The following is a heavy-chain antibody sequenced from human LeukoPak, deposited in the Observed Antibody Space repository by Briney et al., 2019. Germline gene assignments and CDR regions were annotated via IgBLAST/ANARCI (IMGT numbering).Heavy chain of an antibody. CDR3: ARDFPYYYDTSGYYFDY. D-gene: IGHD3-22*01. CDR2: ISYDGSNK. CDR1: GFTFSSYG. Sequence: PGRSLRLSCAASGFTFSSYGMHWVRQAPGKGLEWVAVISYDGSNKYYADSVKGRFTISRDNSKNTLYLQMNSLRAEDTAVYYCARDFPYYYDTSGYYFDYWGQGTLVTVSS. J-gene: IGHJ4*02. V-gene: IGHV3-30*03.